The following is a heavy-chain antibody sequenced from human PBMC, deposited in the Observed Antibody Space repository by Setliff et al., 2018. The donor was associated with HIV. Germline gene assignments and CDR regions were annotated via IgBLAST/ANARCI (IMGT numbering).Heavy chain of an antibody. CDR3: AGPRGDEAFDI. D-gene: IGHD3-10*01. CDR1: GGASSTHA. Sequence: GASVKVSCKASGGASSTHAMNWVRQAPGQGLEWMGQIISILDITTYAQQLQGRVTITADESTSTFYMELSSLRSADTAVYYCAGPRGDEAFDIWGQGTKVTVSS. V-gene: IGHV1-69*10. J-gene: IGHJ3*02. CDR2: IISILDIT.